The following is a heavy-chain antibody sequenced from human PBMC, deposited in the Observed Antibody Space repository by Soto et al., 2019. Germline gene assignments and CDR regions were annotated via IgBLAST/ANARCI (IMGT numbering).Heavy chain of an antibody. V-gene: IGHV3-30-3*01. CDR3: ARDPLWGTAMVLWYFAL. J-gene: IGHJ2*01. D-gene: IGHD5-18*01. Sequence: PGGSLRLSCAASGFTFSSYAMHWVRQGPGKGLEWVAVISYDGSNKYYADSVKGRFTISRDNSKNTLYLQMNSLRAEDTAVYYCARDPLWGTAMVLWYFALWGRGTLVTVSS. CDR2: ISYDGSNK. CDR1: GFTFSSYA.